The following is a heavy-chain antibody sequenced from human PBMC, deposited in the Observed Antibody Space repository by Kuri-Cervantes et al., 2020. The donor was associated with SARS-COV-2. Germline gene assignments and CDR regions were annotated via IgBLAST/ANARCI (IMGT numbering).Heavy chain of an antibody. J-gene: IGHJ4*02. CDR2: ISSSGTYT. CDR1: GFTFSDYY. D-gene: IGHD3-16*01. V-gene: IGHV3-11*03. Sequence: GESLKISCAASGFTFSDYYMSWIRQAPGKGLEWLSYISSSGTYTNYADSVKGRFTISRDNAKNSLYLQMNSLRAEDTAVYYCAPRGEGSGFDYWGQGTLVTVSS. CDR3: APRGEGSGFDY.